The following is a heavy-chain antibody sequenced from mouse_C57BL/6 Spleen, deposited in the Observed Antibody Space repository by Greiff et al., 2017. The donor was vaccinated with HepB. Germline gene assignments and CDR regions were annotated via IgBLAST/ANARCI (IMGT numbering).Heavy chain of an antibody. CDR2: ISSGGDYI. Sequence: EVKLMESGEGLVKPGGSLKLSCAASGFTFSSYAMSWVRQTPEKRLEWVAYISSGGDYIYYADTVKGRFTISRDNARNTLYLQMSSLKSEDTAMYYCTRVGSNYFDYWGQGTTLTVSS. J-gene: IGHJ2*01. CDR1: GFTFSSYA. CDR3: TRVGSNYFDY. V-gene: IGHV5-9-1*02. D-gene: IGHD3-3*01.